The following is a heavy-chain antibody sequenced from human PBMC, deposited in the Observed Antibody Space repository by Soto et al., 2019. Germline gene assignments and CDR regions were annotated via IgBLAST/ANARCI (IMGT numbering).Heavy chain of an antibody. J-gene: IGHJ4*02. V-gene: IGHV3-23*01. CDR3: AKDHKGSGWYSGYGY. D-gene: IGHD6-19*01. CDR2: ISGSGGST. CDR1: GFTFSSYA. Sequence: GGSLRLSCAASGFTFSSYAMSWVRQAPGKGLEWVSAISGSGGSTYYADSVKGRFTISRDNSKNTLYLQMNSLRAEDTAVYYCAKDHKGSGWYSGYGYRGQGTLVTVSS.